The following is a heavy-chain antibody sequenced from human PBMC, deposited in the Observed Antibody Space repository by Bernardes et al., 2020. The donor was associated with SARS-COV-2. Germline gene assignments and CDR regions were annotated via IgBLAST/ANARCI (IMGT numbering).Heavy chain of an antibody. CDR1: GGSSQYYY. Sequence: SETLSLTCTVSGGSSQYYYWSWIRQPPGQALEWIGYIYNSGTTNYNPSLKSRVTIAIDTSKNQFSLKLSSVTAADTAVYYCARHARDCTRGVCQTYYYYAMDVWGQGTTVTVSS. CDR3: ARHARDCTRGVCQTYYYYAMDV. CDR2: IYNSGTT. D-gene: IGHD2-8*01. J-gene: IGHJ6*02. V-gene: IGHV4-59*08.